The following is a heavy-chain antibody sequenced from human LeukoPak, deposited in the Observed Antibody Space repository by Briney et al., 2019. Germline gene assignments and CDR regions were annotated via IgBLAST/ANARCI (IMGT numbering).Heavy chain of an antibody. CDR3: AKMKGWRLYDYCMDV. D-gene: IGHD2-15*01. Sequence: GGSLRLSCVASGFAFSSFAMSWVRQAPGKGLEWVSGLTGSGSTYHADSVKGRFTISRDNSKNTLSLQMNSLRAEDTAVCYCAKMKGWRLYDYCMDVWCKGTTVTVSS. V-gene: IGHV3-23*01. J-gene: IGHJ6*03. CDR2: LTGSGST. CDR1: GFAFSSFA.